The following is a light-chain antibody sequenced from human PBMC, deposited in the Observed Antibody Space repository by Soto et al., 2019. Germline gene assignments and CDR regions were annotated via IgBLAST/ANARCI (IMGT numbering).Light chain of an antibody. CDR1: QSISIY. CDR3: QQSYSTPYT. CDR2: GAS. J-gene: IGKJ2*01. V-gene: IGKV1-39*01. Sequence: DIQMTQSPSSLSASVGDRVTITCRASQSISIYLNWYQQKPGKAPKLQIYGASSLQSGVPSRFSGSGSGTHFTLIISSLQPEDFATYYCQQSYSTPYTFGQGTNVEIK.